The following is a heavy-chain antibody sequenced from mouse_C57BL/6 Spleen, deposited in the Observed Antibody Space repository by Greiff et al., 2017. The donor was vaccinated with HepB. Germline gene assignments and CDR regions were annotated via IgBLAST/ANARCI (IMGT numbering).Heavy chain of an antibody. CDR2: IHPNSGST. CDR3: ARRRGTIVATDYARDY. CDR1: GYTFTSYW. V-gene: IGHV1-64*01. Sequence: QVQLQQPGAELVKPGASVKLSCKASGYTFTSYWMHWVKQRPGQGLEWIGMIHPNSGSTNYNEKFKSKATLTVDKSSSTAYMQLSSLTSEDAAVYYIARRRGTIVATDYARDYWGQGTSVTVSS. J-gene: IGHJ4*01. D-gene: IGHD1-1*01.